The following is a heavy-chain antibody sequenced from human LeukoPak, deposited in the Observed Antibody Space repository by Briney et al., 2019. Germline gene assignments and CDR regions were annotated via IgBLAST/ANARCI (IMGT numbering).Heavy chain of an antibody. CDR1: GFTLSDHS. J-gene: IGHJ4*02. D-gene: IGHD5-12*01. V-gene: IGHV3-72*01. CDR2: SRNKANGYTT. Sequence: GGSLRLSCAASGFTLSDHSMDWVRRAPGKGLEWVGRSRNKANGYTTESVASVTGRFTISRDDSKNSLYLQMNGLKTEDTAVYYCVRDSGRRNDYWGQGTLVTVSS. CDR3: VRDSGRRNDY.